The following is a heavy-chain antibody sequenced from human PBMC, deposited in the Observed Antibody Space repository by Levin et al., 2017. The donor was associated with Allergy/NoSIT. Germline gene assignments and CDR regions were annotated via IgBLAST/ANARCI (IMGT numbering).Heavy chain of an antibody. V-gene: IGHV4-34*01. J-gene: IGHJ5*02. Sequence: SETLSLTCAVYGGSFSGYYRSWIRQPPGKGLEWIGEINHSGSTNYNPSLKSRVTISVNTSKNQFSLKLSSVTAADTAVYYCAFRLERLLVDWFDPWGQGTLVTVSS. CDR3: AFRLERLLVDWFDP. CDR2: INHSGST. CDR1: GGSFSGYY. D-gene: IGHD3-3*01.